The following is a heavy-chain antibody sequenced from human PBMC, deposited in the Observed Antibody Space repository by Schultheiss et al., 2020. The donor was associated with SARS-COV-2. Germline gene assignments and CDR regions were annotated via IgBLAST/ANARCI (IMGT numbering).Heavy chain of an antibody. CDR3: ARGYREYYMDV. CDR1: GFTFSSYS. CDR2: ISSSSSYI. Sequence: GGSLRLSCAASGFTFSSYSMNWVRQAPGKGLEWVSSISSSSSYIYYADSVKGRFTISRDNAKNSLYLQMNSLRVGDTAVYYCARGYREYYMDVWGKGTTVTVSS. D-gene: IGHD1-26*01. V-gene: IGHV3-21*01. J-gene: IGHJ6*03.